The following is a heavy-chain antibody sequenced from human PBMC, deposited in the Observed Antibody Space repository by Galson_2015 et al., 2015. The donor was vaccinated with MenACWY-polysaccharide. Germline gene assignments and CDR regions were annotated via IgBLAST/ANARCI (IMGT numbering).Heavy chain of an antibody. CDR3: ARVLKGLVGATPDY. J-gene: IGHJ4*02. Sequence: SLRLCGAASGFTFSSYSMNWVRQAPGLGLEWVSYISRGGTIYYADSVKGRLPIYRANAKNSLYLQMNSLRDDDTAVYYCARVLKGLVGATPDYWGQGTLVTVSS. D-gene: IGHD1-26*01. V-gene: IGHV3-48*02. CDR1: GFTFSSYS. CDR2: ISRGGTI.